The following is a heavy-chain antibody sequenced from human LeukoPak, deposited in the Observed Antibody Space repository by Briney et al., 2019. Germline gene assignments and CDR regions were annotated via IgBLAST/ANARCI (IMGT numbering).Heavy chain of an antibody. CDR2: IIPIFGTA. Sequence: ASVKVSCKASGYTFTSYGISWVRQAPGQGLEWMGGIIPIFGTANYAQKFQGRVTIPTDESTSTAYMELSSLRSEDTAVYYCARSEGHRGRYYYYYYMDVWGKGTTVTVSS. D-gene: IGHD3-10*01. CDR1: GYTFTSYG. CDR3: ARSEGHRGRYYYYYYMDV. J-gene: IGHJ6*03. V-gene: IGHV1-69*05.